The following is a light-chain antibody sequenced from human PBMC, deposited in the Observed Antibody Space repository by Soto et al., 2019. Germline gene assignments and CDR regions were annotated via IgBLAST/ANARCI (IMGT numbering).Light chain of an antibody. CDR3: SSYTTSNTPLYV. Sequence: QSALTQPASVSGSPGQSITMSCTGTSSDTAGYNYVSWYQQHPGKAPKLMIYEVSNRPSGVSNRFSGSQSGNTASLTISGLQAEDEANYYCSSYTTSNTPLYVFGTGTKVTVL. CDR1: SSDTAGYNY. J-gene: IGLJ1*01. V-gene: IGLV2-14*01. CDR2: EVS.